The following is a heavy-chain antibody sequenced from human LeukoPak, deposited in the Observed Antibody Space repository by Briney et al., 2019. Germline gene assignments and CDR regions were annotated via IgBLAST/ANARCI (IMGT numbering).Heavy chain of an antibody. Sequence: SETLSLTCTVSGGSIHSYWSWIRQPAGKGLEWIGRISGSGTITYNPAPHSRLTFSIDTSKHQFSLKLNSVPAADTAVYYFAKSNGYGLIGIWGQGTMVTASS. CDR3: AKSNGYGLIGI. D-gene: IGHD5-18*01. CDR1: GGSIHSY. V-gene: IGHV4-4*07. CDR2: ISGSGTI. J-gene: IGHJ3*02.